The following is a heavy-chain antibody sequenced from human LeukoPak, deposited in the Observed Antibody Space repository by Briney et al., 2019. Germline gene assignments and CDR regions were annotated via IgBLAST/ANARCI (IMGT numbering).Heavy chain of an antibody. CDR2: TPYDGNTK. V-gene: IGHV3-30-3*01. J-gene: IGHJ6*02. D-gene: IGHD5-12*01. CDR3: ARDGNSGYDLTYYYGMDV. CDR1: GFTFSSFA. Sequence: SGGSLRLSCAASGFTFSSFAMHWVRQAPGKGLEWVAVTPYDGNTKYYADSVKGRFTISRDNSKNTLYLQMNSLRAEDTALYYCARDGNSGYDLTYYYGMDVWGQGTTVTVSS.